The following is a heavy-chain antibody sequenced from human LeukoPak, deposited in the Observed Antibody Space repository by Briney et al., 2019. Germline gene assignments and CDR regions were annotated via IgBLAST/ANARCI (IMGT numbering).Heavy chain of an antibody. CDR3: ARVPYSSGWYYFDY. Sequence: PSETLSLTCAVYGGSFSGYYWSWIRQPPGKGLEWIGEINHSGSTNYNPSLKSRVTISVDTSKNQFSLKLSSVTAADTAVYYCARVPYSSGWYYFDYWGQGTLVTVSS. D-gene: IGHD6-19*01. J-gene: IGHJ4*02. CDR2: INHSGST. CDR1: GGSFSGYY. V-gene: IGHV4-34*01.